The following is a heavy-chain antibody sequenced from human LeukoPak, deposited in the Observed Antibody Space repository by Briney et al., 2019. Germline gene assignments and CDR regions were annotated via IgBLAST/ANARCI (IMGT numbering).Heavy chain of an antibody. CDR3: ARGQYFSTTYYFDY. CDR2: IKQAGTEK. D-gene: IGHD2/OR15-2a*01. Sequence: GGSLRLSCAASGFTFSSYWMTWVRQAPGKGLEWVTNIKQAGTEKYYVDSVKGRFTISRDNAKNSLFLQMNSLRAEDTAVYFCARGQYFSTTYYFDYWGQGTLVTVSS. CDR1: GFTFSSYW. J-gene: IGHJ4*02. V-gene: IGHV3-7*03.